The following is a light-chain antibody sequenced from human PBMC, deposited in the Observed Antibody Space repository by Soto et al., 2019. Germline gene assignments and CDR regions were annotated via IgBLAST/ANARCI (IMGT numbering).Light chain of an antibody. Sequence: EIVLTQSPGTLSLSPGEGATLSCRASQSVSSSYLAWYQQKPGQPPRLLIYGASSTATGIPDRFSGSGSGTDFTLTISRLEPEDFQVYYCQQSETFGQGTKVEIK. CDR2: GAS. V-gene: IGKV3-20*01. J-gene: IGKJ1*01. CDR3: QQSET. CDR1: QSVSSSY.